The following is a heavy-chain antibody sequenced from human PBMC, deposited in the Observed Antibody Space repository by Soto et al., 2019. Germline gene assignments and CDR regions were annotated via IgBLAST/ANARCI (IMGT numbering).Heavy chain of an antibody. CDR2: IYPGDSDT. V-gene: IGHV5-51*01. Sequence: GESSVSYWVGWVRQMPGKGLEWMGIIYPGDSDTRYSPSFQGQVTISADKSISTAYLQWSSLKASDTAMYYCARRRSGSPSFDYWGQGTLVTVSS. CDR3: ARRRSGSPSFDY. CDR1: GESSVSYW. J-gene: IGHJ4*02. D-gene: IGHD1-26*01.